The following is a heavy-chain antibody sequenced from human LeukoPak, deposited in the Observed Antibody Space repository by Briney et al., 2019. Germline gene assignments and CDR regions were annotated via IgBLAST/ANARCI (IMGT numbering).Heavy chain of an antibody. CDR1: GGSMSSNF. J-gene: IGHJ6*02. CDR2: INHSGST. CDR3: ARAYYCSSTSCYKVYYYGMDV. Sequence: SETLSLSCTASGGSMSSNFWSWIRQPPGKGLEWIGEINHSGSTNYNPSLKSRVTISVDTSKNQFSLKLSSVTAADTAVYYCARAYYCSSTSCYKVYYYGMDVWGQGTTVTVSS. D-gene: IGHD2-2*02. V-gene: IGHV4-34*01.